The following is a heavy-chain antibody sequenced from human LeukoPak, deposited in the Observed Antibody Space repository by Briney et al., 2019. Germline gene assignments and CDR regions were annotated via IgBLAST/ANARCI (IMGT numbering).Heavy chain of an antibody. CDR1: GYTFTGYY. V-gene: IGHV1-2*02. J-gene: IGHJ6*03. CDR3: ARGQWLDYYYYYMDV. CDR2: INPNSGGT. Sequence: ASVKVACQAYGYTFTGYYMHWVGQARGQGLEWMGWINPNSGGTNYAQKFQGRVTMNRDTSISTAYMELSRLRSDHTAVYYCARGQWLDYYYYYMDVWGKGTTVTVSS. D-gene: IGHD6-19*01.